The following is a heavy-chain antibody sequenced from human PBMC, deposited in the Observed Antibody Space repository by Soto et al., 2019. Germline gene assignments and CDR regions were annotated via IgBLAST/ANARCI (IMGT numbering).Heavy chain of an antibody. CDR1: GFTFSSYS. V-gene: IGHV3-48*01. CDR2: ISSSSSTI. CDR3: ARGLEHYMDV. Sequence: GGSLRLSCAASGFTFSSYSMNWVRQAPGKGLEWVSYISSSSSTIYYADSVKGRFTISRDNAKNSLHLQMNSLRAEDTAVYYCARGLEHYMDVWGKGTTVTVSS. D-gene: IGHD1-1*01. J-gene: IGHJ6*03.